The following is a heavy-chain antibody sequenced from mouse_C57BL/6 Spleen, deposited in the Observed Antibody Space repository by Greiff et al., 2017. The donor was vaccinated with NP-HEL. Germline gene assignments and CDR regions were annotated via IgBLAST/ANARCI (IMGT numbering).Heavy chain of an antibody. J-gene: IGHJ1*03. CDR1: GYTFTSYW. D-gene: IGHD1-1*01. Sequence: QVQLQQPGAELVKPGASVKLSCKASGYTFTSYWMHWVKQRPGQGLEWIGMIHPNSGSTNYNEKFKSKATLTVDKSSSTAYMQLSSLTSEDSSVYYCARGDYYGSSSDFDVWGTGTTVTVAS. V-gene: IGHV1-64*01. CDR2: IHPNSGST. CDR3: ARGDYYGSSSDFDV.